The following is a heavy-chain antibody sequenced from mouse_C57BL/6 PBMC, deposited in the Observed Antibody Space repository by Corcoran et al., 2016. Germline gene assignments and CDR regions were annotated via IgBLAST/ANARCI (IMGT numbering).Heavy chain of an antibody. J-gene: IGHJ2*01. CDR2: INTYSGVP. Sequence: QIQLVQSGPELKKPGETVKISCKASGYTFTTYGMSWVKQAPGKGLKWMGWINTYSGVPTYADDFKGRFAFSLETSASTAYLQINNLKNEDTATYFCARGDWDGKGEYFDYWGQGTTLTVSS. CDR1: GYTFTTYG. CDR3: ARGDWDGKGEYFDY. D-gene: IGHD4-1*01. V-gene: IGHV9-3*01.